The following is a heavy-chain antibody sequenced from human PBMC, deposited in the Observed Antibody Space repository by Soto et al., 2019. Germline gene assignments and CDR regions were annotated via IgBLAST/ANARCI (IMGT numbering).Heavy chain of an antibody. CDR3: ARESTVVTLRTFDI. J-gene: IGHJ3*02. Sequence: QVHLQESGPGLVKPSETLSLTCTVSGGSISSYFCSWIRQPAGKGLEWIGRIYTSGSTNYNPSLKSRVTMSVDTSKNQFSLKLSPVTAADTAVYYCARESTVVTLRTFDIWGQRTMVTVSS. V-gene: IGHV4-4*07. D-gene: IGHD2-21*02. CDR1: GGSISSYF. CDR2: IYTSGST.